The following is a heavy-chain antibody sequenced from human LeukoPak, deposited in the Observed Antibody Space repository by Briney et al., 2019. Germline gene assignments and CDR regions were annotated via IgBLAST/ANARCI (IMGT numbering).Heavy chain of an antibody. CDR3: ASQIGDHFDSGGSESNF. CDR1: GGSISRNYYY. J-gene: IGHJ4*02. Sequence: SETLSLTCTVSGGSISRNYYYWGWIRQPPGKGLEWIGCIYYTGTTYYNPSLKSRVTISIDTSKNQFSLNLNSMTAADTAVYYCASQIGDHFDSGGSESNFWGQGTLVAVSS. CDR2: IYYTGTT. D-gene: IGHD3-22*01. V-gene: IGHV4-39*01.